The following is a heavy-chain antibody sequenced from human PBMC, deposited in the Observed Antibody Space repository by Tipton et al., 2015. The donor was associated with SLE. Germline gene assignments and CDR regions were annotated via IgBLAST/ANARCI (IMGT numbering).Heavy chain of an antibody. CDR3: ARGRVPFI. CDR2: IYYSGST. V-gene: IGHV4-31*03. CDR1: CGSIIRGGYY. Sequence: TLSLTCTVSCGSIIRGGYYWGWSRQHPGKGRAWIGSIYYSGSTDYNPSLKSRVTISLDTSKNQFSLKLHYVTDADTAVYYCARGRVPFIWGQGTLVTVSS. J-gene: IGHJ4*02.